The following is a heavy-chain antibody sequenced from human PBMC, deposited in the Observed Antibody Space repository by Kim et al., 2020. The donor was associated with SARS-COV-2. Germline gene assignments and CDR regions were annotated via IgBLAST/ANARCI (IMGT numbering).Heavy chain of an antibody. J-gene: IGHJ2*01. CDR1: GGSISSSDYY. D-gene: IGHD2-15*01. V-gene: IGHV4-39*01. CDR2: AFYIGTT. CDR3: AAQGRDGGGYRKWSIDL. Sequence: SETLSLTCIVSGGSISSSDYYWGWVRQSPGKGLEWIGSAFYIGTTYYNPSLESRVAISVDTSKNQFSLKLTSVTAADTAVYYCAAQGRDGGGYRKWSIDLWGRGTLVTVSS.